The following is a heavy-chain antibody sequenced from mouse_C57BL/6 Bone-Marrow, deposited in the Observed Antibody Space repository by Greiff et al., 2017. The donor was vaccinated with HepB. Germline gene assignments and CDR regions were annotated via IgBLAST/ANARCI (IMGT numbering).Heavy chain of an antibody. J-gene: IGHJ1*03. D-gene: IGHD1-1*01. CDR2: IYPRSGNT. Sequence: QVQLQQSGAELARPGASVKLSCKASGYTFTSYGISWVKQRTGQGLEWIGEIYPRSGNTYYNEKFKGKATLTADKSSSTAYMELRSLTSEDSAVYFCARGHGYYGSSHWYFDVWGTGTTVTVSS. CDR3: ARGHGYYGSSHWYFDV. CDR1: GYTFTSYG. V-gene: IGHV1-81*01.